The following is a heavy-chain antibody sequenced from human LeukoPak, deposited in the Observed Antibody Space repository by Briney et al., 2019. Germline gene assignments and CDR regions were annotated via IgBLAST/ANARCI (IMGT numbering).Heavy chain of an antibody. D-gene: IGHD2-15*01. CDR3: ARDDGYCSGGSCNYYYGMDV. CDR1: GFTFSSYR. J-gene: IGHJ6*02. Sequence: GGSLRLSCAASGFTFSSYRMSWVRQAPGKGLEWVANIKQDGSEKYYVDSVKGRFTISRDNAKNSLYLQMNSLRAEDTAVHYCARDDGYCSGGSCNYYYGMDVWGQGTTVTVSS. V-gene: IGHV3-7*01. CDR2: IKQDGSEK.